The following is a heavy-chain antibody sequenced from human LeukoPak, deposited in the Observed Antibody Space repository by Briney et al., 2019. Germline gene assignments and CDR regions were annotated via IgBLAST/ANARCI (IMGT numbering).Heavy chain of an antibody. CDR2: ISGSGGST. Sequence: GGSLRLSCAASGFTFYSYAMSWVRQAPGKGLEWVSAISGSGGSTYYADSVKGRFTISRDNSKNTLYLQMNSLRAEDTAVYYCARDYSGEWEQLTGWWFDPWGQGTLVIVSS. CDR1: GFTFYSYA. CDR3: ARDYSGEWEQLTGWWFDP. D-gene: IGHD1-26*01. V-gene: IGHV3-23*01. J-gene: IGHJ5*02.